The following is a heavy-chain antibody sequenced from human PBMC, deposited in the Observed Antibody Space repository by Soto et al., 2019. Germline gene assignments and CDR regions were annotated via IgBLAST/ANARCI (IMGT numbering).Heavy chain of an antibody. V-gene: IGHV1-3*01. D-gene: IGHD3-10*01. J-gene: IGHJ6*02. Sequence: GASVKVSCKASGYTFTSYAMHWVRQAPGQRLEWMGWINAGNGNTKYSQKFQGRVTITRDTSASTAYMELSSLRSEDTAVYYCARDLITMVRGTLAGMDVWGQGTXVTVSS. CDR1: GYTFTSYA. CDR3: ARDLITMVRGTLAGMDV. CDR2: INAGNGNT.